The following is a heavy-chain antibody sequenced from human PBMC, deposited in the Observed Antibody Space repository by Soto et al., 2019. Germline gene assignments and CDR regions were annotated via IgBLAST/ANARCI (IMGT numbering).Heavy chain of an antibody. CDR2: IYYSGST. D-gene: IGHD3-9*01. V-gene: IGHV4-30-4*01. Sequence: SETLSLTCTVSGGSISSGDYYWSWIRQPPGKGLEWIGYIYYSGSTYYNPSLKSRVTISVDTSKNQFSLKLSSVTAADTAVYYCASQKSHYDILTGYYLHGNNWFDPWGQGTLVTVS. J-gene: IGHJ5*02. CDR1: GGSISSGDYY. CDR3: ASQKSHYDILTGYYLHGNNWFDP.